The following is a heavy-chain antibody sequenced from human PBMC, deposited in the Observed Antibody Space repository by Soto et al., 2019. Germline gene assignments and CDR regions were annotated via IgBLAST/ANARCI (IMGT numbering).Heavy chain of an antibody. CDR2: IYYSGDT. Sequence: SETLSLTCTVSGDPIISGDYYWSWIRQTPGKGLEWIGYIYYSGDTNYNPSLKSRVIISVDTSKNQFSLKLSSVTAADTAVYYFARGGALLYGGNPDYYYTVGVWGQGTTVTVS. CDR1: GDPIISGDYY. CDR3: ARGGALLYGGNPDYYYTVGV. V-gene: IGHV4-30-4*01. J-gene: IGHJ6*02. D-gene: IGHD4-17*01.